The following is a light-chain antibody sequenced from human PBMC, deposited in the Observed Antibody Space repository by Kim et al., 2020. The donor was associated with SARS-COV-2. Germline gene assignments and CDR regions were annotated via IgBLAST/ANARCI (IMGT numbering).Light chain of an antibody. CDR2: YDT. Sequence: APGATATITCGGNKIGSKSVYWYQQKPGQAPVLVIYYDTDRPSGIPERFSGSKSANTATLTISRVEAGDEADYYCQMWDSSVDHPVFGGGTQLTVL. J-gene: IGLJ2*01. CDR1: KIGSKS. V-gene: IGLV3-21*04. CDR3: QMWDSSVDHPV.